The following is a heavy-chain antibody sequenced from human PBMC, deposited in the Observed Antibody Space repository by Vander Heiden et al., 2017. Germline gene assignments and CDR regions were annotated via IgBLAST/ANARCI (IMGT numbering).Heavy chain of an antibody. V-gene: IGHV3-7*01. CDR2: IKPYGSET. D-gene: IGHD6-19*01. CDR3: ERAMSSGWFGY. Sequence: VQLVESGGGLVQPGGSLRLSCAASGFTFTTYWMTWVSQAPGKGLEWVANIKPYGSETYYVGSVKGRFTISRDNAKNSLYLEMNSLRVEDTAVYYCERAMSSGWFGYWGQGTLVTVSS. J-gene: IGHJ4*02. CDR1: GFTFTTYW.